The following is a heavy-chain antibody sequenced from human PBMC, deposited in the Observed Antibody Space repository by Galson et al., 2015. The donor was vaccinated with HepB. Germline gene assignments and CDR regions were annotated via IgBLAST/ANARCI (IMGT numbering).Heavy chain of an antibody. V-gene: IGHV3-49*03. CDR2: TRSKPYGGST. J-gene: IGHJ4*02. CDR1: GFTFGDYA. CDR3: TRDLRLGELSSTDFDY. D-gene: IGHD3-16*02. Sequence: SLRLSCATSGFTFGDYALSWFRQAPGKGLEWVGLTRSKPYGGSTEYAASVKGRFTISRDDSKSIAYLQMNGLRTEDTAVYYFTRDLRLGELSSTDFDYWGQGTLVTVSS.